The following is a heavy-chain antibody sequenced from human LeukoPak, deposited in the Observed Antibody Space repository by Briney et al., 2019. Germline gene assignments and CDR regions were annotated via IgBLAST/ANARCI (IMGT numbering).Heavy chain of an antibody. CDR2: LSQSGST. CDR3: ARVGVGANGAFDI. CDR1: GYSISSGHS. J-gene: IGHJ3*02. V-gene: IGHV4-38-2*02. Sequence: SETLSLTCNVSGYSISSGHSWGWIRQPPGKGLEWIGSLSQSGSTYYNPTLKSRVIISVDTSKNQFSLKLSSVTAADTAVYYCARVGVGANGAFDIWGQGTMVTVSS. D-gene: IGHD1-26*01.